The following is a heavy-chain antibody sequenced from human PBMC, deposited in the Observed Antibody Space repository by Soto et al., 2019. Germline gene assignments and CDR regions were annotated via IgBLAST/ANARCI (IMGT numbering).Heavy chain of an antibody. CDR3: AKPYSGYDPYYFDY. J-gene: IGHJ4*02. CDR2: ISYDGSNK. CDR1: GFTFSSYG. Sequence: PGGSLRLSCAASGFTFSSYGMHWVRQAPGKGLEWVAVISYDGSNKYYADSVKGRFTISRDNSKNTLYLQMNSLRAEDTAVYYCAKPYSGYDPYYFDYWGQGTLVTVSS. D-gene: IGHD5-12*01. V-gene: IGHV3-30*18.